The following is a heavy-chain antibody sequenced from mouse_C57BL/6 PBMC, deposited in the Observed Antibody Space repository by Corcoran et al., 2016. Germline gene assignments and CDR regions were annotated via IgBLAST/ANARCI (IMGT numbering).Heavy chain of an antibody. CDR2: INPNNGGT. Sequence: EAQLQQSGPELVKPGASVKISCKASGYTFTDYYMNWVKQSHGKSLEWIGDINPNNGGTSYNQKFKGKATLTVDKSSSTAYMELRSLTSEDSAVYYCARSNWYFDVWGTGTTVTVSS. CDR3: ARSNWYFDV. J-gene: IGHJ1*03. V-gene: IGHV1-26*01. CDR1: GYTFTDYY.